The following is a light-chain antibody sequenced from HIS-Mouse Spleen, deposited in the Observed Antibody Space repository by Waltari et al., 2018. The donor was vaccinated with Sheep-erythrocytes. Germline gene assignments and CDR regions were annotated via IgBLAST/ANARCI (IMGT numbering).Light chain of an antibody. Sequence: QSALTQPASVSGSPGQSITISCTGTSSDVRSYNLVSWYQQHPGKAPKLMIYEGSKRPSGGSNRFSGSKSGNTASLTISGLQAEDEADYYCCSYAGSYNHVFATGTKVTVL. CDR3: CSYAGSYNHV. J-gene: IGLJ1*01. V-gene: IGLV2-14*02. CDR1: SSDVRSYNL. CDR2: EGS.